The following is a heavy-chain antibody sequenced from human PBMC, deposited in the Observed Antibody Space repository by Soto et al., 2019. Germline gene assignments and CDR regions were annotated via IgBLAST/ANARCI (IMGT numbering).Heavy chain of an antibody. V-gene: IGHV1-18*01. CDR3: AAYGSGSSSYYYGMDV. J-gene: IGHJ6*02. CDR2: ISAYNGNT. Sequence: QVQLVQSGAEVKKPGASVKVSCKASGYTFTSYGISWVRQAPGQGLEWMGWISAYNGNTNYAQKLQGRVTMTTDTSTSRAYMELRSLRSDDTAVYYCAAYGSGSSSYYYGMDVWGQGTTVTVSS. CDR1: GYTFTSYG. D-gene: IGHD3-10*01.